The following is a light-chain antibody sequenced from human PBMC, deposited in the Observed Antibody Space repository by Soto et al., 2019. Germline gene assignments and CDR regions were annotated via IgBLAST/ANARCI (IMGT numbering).Light chain of an antibody. V-gene: IGLV2-14*01. J-gene: IGLJ3*02. CDR3: SSYTSSSTHWV. Sequence: SVLTQPASVSGSPGQSITISCTGTSSDVGGYNYVSWYQQHPGKAPKLMIYEVSNRPSGVSNRFSGSKSGNTASLTISGLQAEDEADYYCSSYTSSSTHWVFGGGTQLTVL. CDR1: SSDVGGYNY. CDR2: EVS.